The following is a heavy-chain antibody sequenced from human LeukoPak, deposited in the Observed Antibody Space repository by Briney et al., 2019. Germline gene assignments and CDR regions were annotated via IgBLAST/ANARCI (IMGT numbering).Heavy chain of an antibody. V-gene: IGHV3-7*03. J-gene: IGHJ4*02. CDR1: GFTFSSYW. D-gene: IGHD6-19*01. CDR3: TTPIAVAGTDYFDY. Sequence: HPGGSLRLSCAASGFTFSSYWMSWVRQAPGKGLEWVANINEDGSEKYYVDSVKGRFTISRDNSKNTLYLQMNSLKTEDTAVYYCTTPIAVAGTDYFDYWGQGTLVTVSS. CDR2: INEDGSEK.